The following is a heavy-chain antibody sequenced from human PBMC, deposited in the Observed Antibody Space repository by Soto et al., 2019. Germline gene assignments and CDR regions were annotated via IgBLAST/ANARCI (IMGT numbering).Heavy chain of an antibody. CDR1: GFSISSYY. J-gene: IGHJ4*02. V-gene: IGHV4-59*08. CDR3: ARHSIAAVADFFDY. CDR2: IYYSGST. D-gene: IGHD6-19*01. Sequence: PSETLSLTYTFSGFSISSYYLSLLRQTPGKGLEWIGYIYYSGSTNYNPSLKSRVTISVDTSKNQFSLKLSSVTAADTAVYYCARHSIAAVADFFDYWGQGTLVTVSS.